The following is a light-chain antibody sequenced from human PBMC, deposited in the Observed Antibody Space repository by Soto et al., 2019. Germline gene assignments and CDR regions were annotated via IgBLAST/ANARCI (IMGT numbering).Light chain of an antibody. J-gene: IGKJ1*01. V-gene: IGKV1-39*01. Sequence: DIQMTQSPSSLSASVGDRVTITCRPSQGIRRYLNWYQQKPGKAPKLLIYAASSLQSGVPSRFSGSEYGTDFTLTISSLQPEDFAIYYCQQSYSAPPTFGQGTKVDIK. CDR1: QGIRRY. CDR3: QQSYSAPPT. CDR2: AAS.